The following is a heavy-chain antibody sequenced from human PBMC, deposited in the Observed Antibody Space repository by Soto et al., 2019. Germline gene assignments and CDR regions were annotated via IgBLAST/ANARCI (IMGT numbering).Heavy chain of an antibody. CDR3: ARGRGKEWYYDILTNFDY. J-gene: IGHJ4*02. Sequence: SETLSLTCAVYGLSFSGYYWSWIRQPPGKGLEWIGEINHSGSTNYNPSLKSRVTISVDTSKNQFSLKLSSVTAADTAVYYCARGRGKEWYYDILTNFDYWGQGTLVTVSS. V-gene: IGHV4-34*01. CDR1: GLSFSGYY. CDR2: INHSGST. D-gene: IGHD3-9*01.